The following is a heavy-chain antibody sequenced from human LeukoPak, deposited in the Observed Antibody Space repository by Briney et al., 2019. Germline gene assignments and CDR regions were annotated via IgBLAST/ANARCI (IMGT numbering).Heavy chain of an antibody. CDR1: GASISSSNYY. J-gene: IGHJ3*02. Sequence: SETLSLTCAVSGASISSSNYYWGWVRQSPGNGLEWIGNIYSSGNTYYNASLKSRVTMYIDTSKNQFSLKLSSVTAADTAVYYCARHRPWELLPFAFDIWGQGTMVTVSS. CDR2: IYSSGNT. V-gene: IGHV4-39*01. D-gene: IGHD1-26*01. CDR3: ARHRPWELLPFAFDI.